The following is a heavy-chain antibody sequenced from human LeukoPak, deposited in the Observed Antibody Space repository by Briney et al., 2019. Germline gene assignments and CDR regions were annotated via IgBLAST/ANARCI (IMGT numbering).Heavy chain of an antibody. CDR1: GFTFSSYG. J-gene: IGHJ4*02. CDR3: AKDVFSSWYFDY. Sequence: GGSLRLSCAASGFTFSSYGMHWIRQAPGKGLEGVAFIRYDGSSKYYADSVKGRFTISRDNSKNTLYLQMNSLRAEDTAVYYCAKDVFSSWYFDYWGQGTLVTVSS. D-gene: IGHD6-13*01. CDR2: IRYDGSSK. V-gene: IGHV3-30*02.